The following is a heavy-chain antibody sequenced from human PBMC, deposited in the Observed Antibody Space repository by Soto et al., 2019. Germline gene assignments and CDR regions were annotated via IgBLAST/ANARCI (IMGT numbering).Heavy chain of an antibody. J-gene: IGHJ4*02. D-gene: IGHD4-17*01. V-gene: IGHV1-69*13. CDR2: IIPIFGTA. CDR3: ARSAYGDYAADDY. CDR1: GGTFSSYA. Sequence: ASVKVSCKASGGTFSSYAISWVRQAPGQGLEWMGGIIPIFGTANYAQKFQGRVTITADESTSTAYMELSSLRSEDTAVYYCARSAYGDYAADDYWGQGTLVTVSS.